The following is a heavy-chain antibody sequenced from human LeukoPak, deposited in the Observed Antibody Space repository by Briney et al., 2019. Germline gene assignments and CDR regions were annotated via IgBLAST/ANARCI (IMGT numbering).Heavy chain of an antibody. Sequence: PGGSLRLSCAASGFTFSSYAMSWVRQAPGKGLEWVSAIRGSGGSTYYADSVKGRFTISRDNSKNTLYLQMNSLRAEDTAVYYCASKDCSSTSCYEGGPSSEYYYYGMDVWGHGTTVTVSS. CDR3: ASKDCSSTSCYEGGPSSEYYYYGMDV. J-gene: IGHJ6*02. CDR1: GFTFSSYA. V-gene: IGHV3-23*01. D-gene: IGHD2-2*01. CDR2: IRGSGGST.